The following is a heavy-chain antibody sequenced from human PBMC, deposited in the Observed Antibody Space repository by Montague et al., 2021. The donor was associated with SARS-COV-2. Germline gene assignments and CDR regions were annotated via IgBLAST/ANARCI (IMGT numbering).Heavy chain of an antibody. D-gene: IGHD3-22*01. CDR3: ARSGYESVDYYYIYPD. CDR1: GDSVRSGNSY. V-gene: IGHV4-61*01. CDR2: ISYNGST. J-gene: IGHJ4*02. Sequence: SETLSLTCTVSGDSVRSGNSYWNWIRQPTGKGLEWIGNISYNGSTNYNPSLKIRVTIYVDTSKNQLSLKVISATAADTAVYYCARSGYESVDYYYIYPDWGQGTLVTVSS.